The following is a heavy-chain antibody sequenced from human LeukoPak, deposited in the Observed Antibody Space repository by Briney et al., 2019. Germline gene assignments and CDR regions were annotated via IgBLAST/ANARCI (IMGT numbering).Heavy chain of an antibody. CDR1: RLIVSSNY. Sequence: GGSLRLSCAASRLIVSSNYMAWVRQPPGKGLEWVSYISSSSSNIKYEDSVKGRFTISRDNAKNSLYLQMNSLRDEDTAVYYCARDDNYAFDYWGQGTLVTVSS. D-gene: IGHD5-18*01. V-gene: IGHV3-48*02. CDR3: ARDDNYAFDY. CDR2: ISSSSSNI. J-gene: IGHJ4*02.